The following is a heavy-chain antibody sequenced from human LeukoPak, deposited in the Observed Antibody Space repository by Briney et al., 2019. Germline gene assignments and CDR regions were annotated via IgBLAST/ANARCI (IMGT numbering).Heavy chain of an antibody. CDR2: IYYSGST. Sequence: SETLSLTCTVSGGSISSSSYYWGWIRQPPGKGLEWIGSIYYSGSTYYNPSLKSRVTISVDTSKNQFSLKLSYVTAADTAVYYCAGGSGSFLFDYWGQGTLVTVSS. CDR1: GGSISSSSYY. D-gene: IGHD3-10*01. V-gene: IGHV4-39*01. J-gene: IGHJ4*02. CDR3: AGGSGSFLFDY.